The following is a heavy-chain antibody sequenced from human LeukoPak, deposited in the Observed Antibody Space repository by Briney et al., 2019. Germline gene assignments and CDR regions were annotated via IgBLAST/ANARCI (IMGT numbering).Heavy chain of an antibody. CDR2: IYTSGNT. CDR1: GGSINNYF. Sequence: SETLSLTCKVSGGSINNYFWGWIRQPAGKGLEWIGRIYTSGNTKYNPSLKSRVTMSIDTSKNQFSLKLSSVTAADTAVYYCARDNPSGYTYGYEHYFYYIDVWGKGTTVTVSS. CDR3: ARDNPSGYTYGYEHYFYYIDV. D-gene: IGHD5-18*01. J-gene: IGHJ6*03. V-gene: IGHV4-4*07.